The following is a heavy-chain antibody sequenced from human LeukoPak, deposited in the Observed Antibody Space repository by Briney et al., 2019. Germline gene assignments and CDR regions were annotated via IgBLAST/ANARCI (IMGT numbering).Heavy chain of an antibody. J-gene: IGHJ4*02. CDR1: GGSISSSSYF. CDR2: IFYSGST. Sequence: SETLSLTCTVSGGSISSSSYFWGWIRQPPGKGLEWIGSIFYSGSTYYDPSLNSRVTISIDTSKNQFSLRLSSVTAADTAVYYCARQMNTVTADYWGQGTLVTVSS. CDR3: ARQMNTVTADY. V-gene: IGHV4-39*01. D-gene: IGHD4-17*01.